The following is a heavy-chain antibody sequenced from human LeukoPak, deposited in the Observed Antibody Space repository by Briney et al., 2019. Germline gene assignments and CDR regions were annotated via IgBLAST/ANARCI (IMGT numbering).Heavy chain of an antibody. J-gene: IGHJ4*02. CDR1: GGSISSGTYY. CDR3: ARDLSSTSHIDY. V-gene: IGHV4-30-4*08. Sequence: SQTLSLTCTVSGGSISSGTYYWSWIRQPPGKGLEWIGYIYYSGSAYYNPSLKSRVAISVDTSKNQFSLKLSSVTAADTAVYYCARDLSSTSHIDYWGQGTLVTVSS. CDR2: IYYSGSA. D-gene: IGHD2-2*01.